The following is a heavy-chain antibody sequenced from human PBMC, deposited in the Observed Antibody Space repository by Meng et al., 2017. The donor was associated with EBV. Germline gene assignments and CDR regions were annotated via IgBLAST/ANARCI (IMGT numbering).Heavy chain of an antibody. D-gene: IGHD3-10*01. CDR1: GGTFRSDA. CDR3: ASESGRGFTPDY. CDR2: LIPMSDAP. J-gene: IGHJ4*02. V-gene: IGHV1-69*01. Sequence: VQLGQSGAEVKKPGSSVKISCKTSGGTFRSDAISWVRQAPGQGLEWMGGLIPMSDAPHYAQKFQGRVTITADESTSTHYMVLSGLRSEDTAVYYCASESGRGFTPDYWGQGTLVTAPQ.